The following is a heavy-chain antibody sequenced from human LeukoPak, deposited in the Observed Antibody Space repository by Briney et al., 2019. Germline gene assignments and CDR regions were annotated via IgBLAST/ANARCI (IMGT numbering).Heavy chain of an antibody. Sequence: ASVKVSCKASGYTFTSYGISWVRQAPGQGLEWMGWTSAYNGNTNYAQKLQGRVTMTTDTSTSTAYMELRSLRSDDTAVYYCARKVGSGWWYNWFDPWGQGTPVTVSS. CDR3: ARKVGSGWWYNWFDP. V-gene: IGHV1-18*01. D-gene: IGHD6-19*01. CDR2: TSAYNGNT. J-gene: IGHJ5*02. CDR1: GYTFTSYG.